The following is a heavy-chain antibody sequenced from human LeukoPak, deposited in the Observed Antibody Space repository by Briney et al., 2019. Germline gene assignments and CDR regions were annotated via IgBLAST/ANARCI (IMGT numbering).Heavy chain of an antibody. V-gene: IGHV4-4*07. CDR2: IYTSGST. J-gene: IGHJ3*02. CDR1: GGSISSYY. Sequence: SETLSLTCTVSGGSISSYYWSWIRQPAGKGLEWIGCIYTSGSTNYNPSLKSRVTMSVDTSKNQFSLKLSSVTAADTAVYYCARSPSSSWLRRWGAFDIWGQGTMVTVSS. CDR3: ARSPSSSWLRRWGAFDI. D-gene: IGHD6-13*01.